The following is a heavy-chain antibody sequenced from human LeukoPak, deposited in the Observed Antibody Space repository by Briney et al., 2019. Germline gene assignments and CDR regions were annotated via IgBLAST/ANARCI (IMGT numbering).Heavy chain of an antibody. CDR2: ISWNSGSI. D-gene: IGHD6-19*01. CDR1: GFTFDDYA. CDR3: AKGSVADYYFYGMDV. Sequence: SGRPLRLSCAASGFTFDDYAMHWVRQAPGKGLEWVSGISWNSGSIGYADSVKGRFTISRDNAKNSLYLRMNSLRAEDTALYYCAKGSVADYYFYGMDVWGQGTTVTVSS. V-gene: IGHV3-9*01. J-gene: IGHJ6*02.